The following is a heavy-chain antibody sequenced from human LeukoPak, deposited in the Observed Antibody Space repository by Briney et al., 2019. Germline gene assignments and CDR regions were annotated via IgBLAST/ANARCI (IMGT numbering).Heavy chain of an antibody. CDR2: ISGDADAT. CDR1: GFTFHDYA. Sequence: SGGSLRLSCAASGFTFHDYAIHWVRQAPGRGLEWVSLISGDADATYHADSVEGRFTVARDNTKNSIYLQMNSLRTEDTALYFCAKRGSAWYYFDSWDQGTLVTVSS. D-gene: IGHD6-19*01. CDR3: AKRGSAWYYFDS. V-gene: IGHV3-43*02. J-gene: IGHJ4*02.